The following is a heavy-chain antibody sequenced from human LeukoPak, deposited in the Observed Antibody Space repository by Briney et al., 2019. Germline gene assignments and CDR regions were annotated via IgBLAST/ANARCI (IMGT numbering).Heavy chain of an antibody. Sequence: GGSLRLSCAASGYTFYNYAVTWVRQAPGKGLEWVSSISHDGASTHYADSVKGRFTISRDNSKNTVFLQVDSLRAEDTAVYFCAKYGSGQLWLLGWYFDFWGRGTPVSVSS. CDR3: AKYGSGQLWLLGWYFDF. J-gene: IGHJ2*01. CDR2: ISHDGAST. D-gene: IGHD3-16*01. CDR1: GYTFYNYA. V-gene: IGHV3-23*01.